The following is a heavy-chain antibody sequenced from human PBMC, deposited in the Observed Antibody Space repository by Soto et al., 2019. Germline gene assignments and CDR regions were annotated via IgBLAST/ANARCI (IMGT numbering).Heavy chain of an antibody. Sequence: GASAKVSWKACGYSFNTYALHCVRPAPGQRLEWMGWINGGNGNTKYSQKFQDRVTITRDTSASIAYMELSSLRSEDTAVYYCARGKGMEENYYYYGMDVWGQGTTVTVSS. CDR2: INGGNGNT. V-gene: IGHV1-3*01. CDR3: ARGKGMEENYYYYGMDV. D-gene: IGHD1-1*01. CDR1: GYSFNTYA. J-gene: IGHJ6*02.